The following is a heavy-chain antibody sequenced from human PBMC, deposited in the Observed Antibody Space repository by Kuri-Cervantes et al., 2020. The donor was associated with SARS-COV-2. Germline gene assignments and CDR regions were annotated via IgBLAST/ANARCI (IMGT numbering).Heavy chain of an antibody. D-gene: IGHD6-13*01. Sequence: GSLRLSCAVYGGSFSGYYWSWIRQPPGKGLEWIGEINHSGSTNYNPSLKSRVTISVDTSKNQFSLKLSSVTAADTAVYYCASCDSSSWYYFDYWGQGTLVTVSS. V-gene: IGHV4-34*01. CDR2: INHSGST. J-gene: IGHJ4*02. CDR3: ASCDSSSWYYFDY. CDR1: GGSFSGYY.